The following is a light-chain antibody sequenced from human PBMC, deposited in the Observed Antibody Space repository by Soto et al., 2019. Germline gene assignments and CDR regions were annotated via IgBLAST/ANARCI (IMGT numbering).Light chain of an antibody. CDR3: QQLNSYRIT. J-gene: IGKJ5*01. CDR1: QGISSY. CDR2: AAS. Sequence: DIQLTQSPSFLSASVGDRVTITCRASQGISSYLAWYQQKPGKAPKLLIYAASTLQSGVPSRFSGSGSGTQFILTISSLQPEDYATYYCQQLNSYRITFGQGPRLEIK. V-gene: IGKV1-9*01.